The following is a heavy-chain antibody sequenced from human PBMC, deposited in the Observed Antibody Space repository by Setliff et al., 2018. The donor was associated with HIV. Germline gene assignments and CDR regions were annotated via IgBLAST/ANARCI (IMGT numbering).Heavy chain of an antibody. CDR3: ARDWASAGYCSGGSCYAFDI. D-gene: IGHD2-15*01. Sequence: PGGSLRLSCAASGFTFSSYSMNWVRQAPGKGLEWVSSISSSSSYIYYADSVKGRFTISRDNAKNTLYLQMNSLRAEDTAVYYCARDWASAGYCSGGSCYAFDIWGQGTMVTVSS. CDR1: GFTFSSYS. CDR2: ISSSSSYI. J-gene: IGHJ3*02. V-gene: IGHV3-21*01.